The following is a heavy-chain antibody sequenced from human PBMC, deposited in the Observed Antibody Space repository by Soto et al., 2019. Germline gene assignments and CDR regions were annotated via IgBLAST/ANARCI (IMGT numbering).Heavy chain of an antibody. CDR1: GCTFSSYA. Sequence: SVKVSCKACGCTFSSYAISWVRQAPGQGLEWMGGIIPIFGTANYAQKFQGRVTITADESTSTAYMELSSLRSEDTAVYYCARGGSVYSSGWYAWFDPWGQGTLVTVS. CDR3: ARGGSVYSSGWYAWFDP. CDR2: IIPIFGTA. D-gene: IGHD6-19*01. J-gene: IGHJ5*02. V-gene: IGHV1-69*13.